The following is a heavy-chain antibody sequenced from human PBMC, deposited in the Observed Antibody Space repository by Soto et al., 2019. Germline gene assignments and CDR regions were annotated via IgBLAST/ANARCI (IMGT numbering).Heavy chain of an antibody. V-gene: IGHV1-3*01. CDR2: INAGNGNT. CDR1: GYTFTSYA. Sequence: ASVKVSCKASGYTFTSYAMHWVRQAPGQRLEWMGWINAGNGNTKYSQNFQGRVTITRDTSASTAYMELSSLRSEDTAVYYCARGPRPLVGATTFGWFDPWGQGTLVTVSS. D-gene: IGHD1-26*01. CDR3: ARGPRPLVGATTFGWFDP. J-gene: IGHJ5*02.